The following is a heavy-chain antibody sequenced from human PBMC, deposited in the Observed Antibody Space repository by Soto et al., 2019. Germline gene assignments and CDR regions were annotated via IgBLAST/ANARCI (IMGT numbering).Heavy chain of an antibody. D-gene: IGHD3-22*01. V-gene: IGHV3-66*01. Sequence: PGGSLRLSCVASGFTVSSNYMSWVRQAPGKGLEWVSVNYSGGSTYYADSVKGKLTISRDSSKNKLKLQMNSLRAEDTAVYYCARGTYYYDSSGYYPKVLDYWGQGTLVTVSS. J-gene: IGHJ4*02. CDR3: ARGTYYYDSSGYYPKVLDY. CDR1: GFTVSSNY. CDR2: NYSGGST.